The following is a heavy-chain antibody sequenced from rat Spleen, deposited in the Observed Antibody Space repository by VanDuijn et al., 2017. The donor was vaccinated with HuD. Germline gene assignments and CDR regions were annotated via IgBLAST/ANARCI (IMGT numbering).Heavy chain of an antibody. J-gene: IGHJ2*01. V-gene: IGHV2-6*01. CDR2: ISSGGST. D-gene: IGHD5-1*01. Sequence: QVQLKESGPGLVQPSQTLSLTCTVSGFSLTSYTVSWVRQPPGKGLEWIAAISSGGSTYYNSALKSRLSISRDTSKSQVFLKMNSLQTEDTAMYFCARGLGEYWGQGVMVTVSS. CDR3: ARGLGEY. CDR1: GFSLTSYT.